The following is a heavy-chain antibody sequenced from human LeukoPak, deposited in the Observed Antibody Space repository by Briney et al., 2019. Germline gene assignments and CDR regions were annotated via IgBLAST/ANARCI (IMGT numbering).Heavy chain of an antibody. CDR3: AKDSAFDY. CDR1: GFTLSSYG. CDR2: ISYDGSNK. V-gene: IGHV3-30*18. Sequence: GGSLRLSCAASGFTLSSYGMHWVRQAPGNGLEWEAVISYDGSNKYYADSVKSRFTISRDNSNNTLYVQMNSLRAEDTAVYYCAKDSAFDYWGQGTLVTVAS. J-gene: IGHJ4*02.